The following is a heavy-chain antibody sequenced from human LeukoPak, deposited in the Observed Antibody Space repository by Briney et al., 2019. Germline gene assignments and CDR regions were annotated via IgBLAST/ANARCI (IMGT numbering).Heavy chain of an antibody. Sequence: PGGSLRLSCAASGFTFSNYAIHWIRQAPGKGLEYVSAISDNGRQTFYANSVRGRFTISRDNSKNTLYLQMGSLRAEDMAVYYCARGGSGSPDYWGQGTLVTVSS. V-gene: IGHV3-64*01. CDR2: ISDNGRQT. CDR1: GFTFSNYA. J-gene: IGHJ4*02. CDR3: ARGGSGSPDY. D-gene: IGHD3-10*01.